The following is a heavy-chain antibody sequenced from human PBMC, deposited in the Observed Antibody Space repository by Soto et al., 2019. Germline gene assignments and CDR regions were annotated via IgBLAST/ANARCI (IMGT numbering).Heavy chain of an antibody. V-gene: IGHV1-69*02. D-gene: IGHD1-26*01. Sequence: QVQLVQSGAEVKKPGSSVKVSCKASGGTFSSYTISWVRQAPGQGLEWMGRIIPILGIANYAQKCQGRVTITADKSTSTADMELSSLRSEDTAVYYCARAGSGSYHPDYWGQGTLVTVSS. J-gene: IGHJ4*02. CDR3: ARAGSGSYHPDY. CDR2: IIPILGIA. CDR1: GGTFSSYT.